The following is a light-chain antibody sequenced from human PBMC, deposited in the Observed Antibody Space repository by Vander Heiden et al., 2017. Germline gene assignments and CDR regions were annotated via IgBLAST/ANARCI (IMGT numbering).Light chain of an antibody. Sequence: QPALTQPASVSGSPGQSITISCTGTSSDVGSYNLVSWYQQHPGKAPKLMIYEGSKRPSGVSNRFSASKSGTTASPTISGLQAEDEADYYCCSYAGSSTVVFGGGTKLTVL. CDR1: SSDVGSYNL. CDR3: CSYAGSSTVV. V-gene: IGLV2-23*01. CDR2: EGS. J-gene: IGLJ3*02.